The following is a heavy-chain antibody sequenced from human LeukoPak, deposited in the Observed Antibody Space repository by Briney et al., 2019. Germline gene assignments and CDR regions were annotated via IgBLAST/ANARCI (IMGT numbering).Heavy chain of an antibody. D-gene: IGHD1-26*01. CDR2: IYWDDDK. CDR1: GFSLSSNGVG. Sequence: SGPTLVNPTQTLTLTCTLSGFSLSSNGVGVTWIRQPPGKALEWLALIYWDDDKRYNPSLKTRLTITKDTSKNQVVLTMTNVDPVDTATYYCAHKIPVETTNVFDIWGQGTMVTVSS. J-gene: IGHJ3*02. V-gene: IGHV2-5*02. CDR3: AHKIPVETTNVFDI.